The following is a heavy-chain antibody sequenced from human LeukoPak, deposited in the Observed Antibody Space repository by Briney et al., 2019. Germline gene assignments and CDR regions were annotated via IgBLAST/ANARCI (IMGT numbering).Heavy chain of an antibody. V-gene: IGHV3-7*01. CDR1: GFTFSSYW. J-gene: IGHJ4*02. CDR3: ARERYYDSSGYLDY. Sequence: GGSLRLSCAASGFTFSSYWMSWVRQAPGKGLEWVANIKHDGSEKYYVDSVKGRFTISRDNAKNSLYLQMNSLRAEDTAVYYCARERYYDSSGYLDYWGQGTLVTVSS. D-gene: IGHD3-22*01. CDR2: IKHDGSEK.